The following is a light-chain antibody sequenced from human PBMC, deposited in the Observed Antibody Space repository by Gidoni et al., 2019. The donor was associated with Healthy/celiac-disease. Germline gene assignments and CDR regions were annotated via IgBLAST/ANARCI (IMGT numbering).Light chain of an antibody. CDR2: DAS. J-gene: IGKJ4*01. CDR3: QQRSNWTLT. CDR1: QSVSSY. V-gene: IGKV3-11*01. Sequence: EIVLTPSPATLCLSPGERATLSCRASQSVSSYLAWYQKKPGQAPRRLIYDASNRATGLPARFSGSGSGTDFTLTISRLEPEDFAVYYCQQRSNWTLTFGGGTKGEIK.